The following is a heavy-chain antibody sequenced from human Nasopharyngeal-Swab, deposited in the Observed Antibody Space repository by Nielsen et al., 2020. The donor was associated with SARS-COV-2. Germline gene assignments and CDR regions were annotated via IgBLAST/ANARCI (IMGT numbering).Heavy chain of an antibody. Sequence: RQAPGKGLEWVSYISNSGCSPNYADSVRGGFTISKNNAKNSLYLHITSLRAEHTAVYYCATTGGLDPGGWFDSWGQGTLVTVSS. V-gene: IGHV3-11*01. CDR3: ATTGGLDPGGWFDS. D-gene: IGHD7-27*01. J-gene: IGHJ5*01. CDR2: ISNSGCSP.